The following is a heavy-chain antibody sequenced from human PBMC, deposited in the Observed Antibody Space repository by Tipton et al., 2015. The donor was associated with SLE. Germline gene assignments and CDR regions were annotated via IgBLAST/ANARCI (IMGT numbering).Heavy chain of an antibody. CDR1: GYTFTGYY. J-gene: IGHJ1*01. Sequence: QVQLVQSGAEVKKPGASVKVSCKASGYTFTGYYMHWVRQAPGQGLEWMGWINPNSGGTNYAQKFQGRVTMTRDTSISTAYMELSRLRSDDTAVYYCARASIAAAVMEKYFQHWGQGTLVTVSS. D-gene: IGHD2-2*01. CDR3: ARASIAAAVMEKYFQH. V-gene: IGHV1-2*02. CDR2: INPNSGGT.